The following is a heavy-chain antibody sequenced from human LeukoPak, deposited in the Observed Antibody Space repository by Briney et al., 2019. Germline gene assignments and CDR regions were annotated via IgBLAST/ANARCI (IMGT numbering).Heavy chain of an antibody. CDR2: IKEDGSDK. CDR3: ARDLGSSVGY. V-gene: IGHV3-7*05. J-gene: IGHJ4*02. Sequence: GGSLRLSCAASGFSFSSYWMNWVRQAPGKGLEWVAHIKEDGSDKYYEDFVKGRFTISRDNAKNSLYLQMNSLRAEDAAVYYCARDLGSSVGYWGQGTLVTVFS. D-gene: IGHD6-13*01. CDR1: GFSFSSYW.